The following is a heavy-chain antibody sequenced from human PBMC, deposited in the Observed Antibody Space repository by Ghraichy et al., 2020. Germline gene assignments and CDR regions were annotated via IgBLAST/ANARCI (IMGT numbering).Heavy chain of an antibody. CDR3: VRRIADSATGCYFDY. Sequence: GGSLRLSCAASGFIFDNYRMAWVRQAPGKGLEWVANIEQNGSDKYFVDSVEGRFTISRDNAEKSLFLQMNSLRGEDTAVYYCVRRIADSATGCYFDYWGQGSLVTVSS. CDR2: IEQNGSDK. D-gene: IGHD2-15*01. J-gene: IGHJ4*02. CDR1: GFIFDNYR. V-gene: IGHV3-7*01.